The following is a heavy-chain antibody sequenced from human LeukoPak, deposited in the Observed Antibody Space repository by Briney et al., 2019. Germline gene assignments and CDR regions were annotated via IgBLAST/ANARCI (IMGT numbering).Heavy chain of an antibody. CDR3: VKDWTNEGFDP. CDR2: IWYDGSNK. D-gene: IGHD3/OR15-3a*01. Sequence: PGGSLRLSCAASGFTFSSYGMHWVRQAPGKGLEWVGIIWYDGSNKDYADSVKGRFTISRDNSKNTLYLQMNTLRAEDTAVYYCVKDWTNEGFDPWGQGTLVTVSS. CDR1: GFTFSSYG. V-gene: IGHV3-33*06. J-gene: IGHJ5*02.